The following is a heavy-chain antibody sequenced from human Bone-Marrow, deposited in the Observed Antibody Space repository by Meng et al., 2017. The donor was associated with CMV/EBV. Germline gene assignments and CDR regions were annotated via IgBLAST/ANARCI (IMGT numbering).Heavy chain of an antibody. CDR3: ARDSDIEAAGMSMDV. D-gene: IGHD6-13*01. V-gene: IGHV3-30-3*01. Sequence: GESLKISCAASGFTFSSHAMHWVRQAPGKGLEWVAFITYEGANKFYIDSVKGRFTISRDNSNNTVSLQLNSLRVEDTAVYYCARDSDIEAAGMSMDVWGQRTTVTVSS. CDR1: GFTFSSHA. CDR2: ITYEGANK. J-gene: IGHJ6*01.